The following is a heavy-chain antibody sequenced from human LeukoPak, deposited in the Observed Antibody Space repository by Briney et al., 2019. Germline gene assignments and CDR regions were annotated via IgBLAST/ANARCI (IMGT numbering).Heavy chain of an antibody. D-gene: IGHD1-26*01. Sequence: ASVKVSCKTSGYNYATSGISWVRQAPGQGLKWMGWISVQNGNIKYAQKFQGRVNLTTDTSTTSAYMELRSLTSDDTAVYYCARDSGSYWNYFDYWGQGTLVTVSS. V-gene: IGHV1-18*01. CDR1: GYNYATSG. CDR2: ISVQNGNI. CDR3: ARDSGSYWNYFDY. J-gene: IGHJ4*02.